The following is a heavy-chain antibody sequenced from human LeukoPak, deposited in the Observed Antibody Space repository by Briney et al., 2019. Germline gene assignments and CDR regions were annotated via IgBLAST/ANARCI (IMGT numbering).Heavy chain of an antibody. CDR2: IRSDGSIT. V-gene: IGHV3-74*01. D-gene: IGHD1-26*01. CDR1: GFTFSSYW. Sequence: PGGSLRLSCAASGFTFSSYWMHWVRQAPGKGLAWVSVIRSDGSITTYADSVKGRFTISRDTAKNTLYLQMNSLRAEDTAVYYCARDGRSGNFDKWGQGTLVSVSS. J-gene: IGHJ4*02. CDR3: ARDGRSGNFDK.